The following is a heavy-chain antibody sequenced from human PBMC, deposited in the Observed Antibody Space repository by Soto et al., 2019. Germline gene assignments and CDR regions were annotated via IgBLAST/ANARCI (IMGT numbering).Heavy chain of an antibody. CDR3: ARGRRTYCTNGVCSFGTFDI. CDR1: GFPFDPYV. Sequence: GGSLRLSCVASGFPFDPYVMAWVRQAPGKWLEWVAAIRSNTAVTHYADSMRDRFTISRDNAKNSLYLQMNSLRAEDTAVYYCARGRRTYCTNGVCSFGTFDIWGQGTMVTVAS. V-gene: IGHV3-21*01. J-gene: IGHJ3*02. CDR2: IRSNTAVT. D-gene: IGHD2-8*01.